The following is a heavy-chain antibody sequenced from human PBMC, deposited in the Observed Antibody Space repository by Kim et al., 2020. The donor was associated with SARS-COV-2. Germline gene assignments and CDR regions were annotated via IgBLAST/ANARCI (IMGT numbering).Heavy chain of an antibody. Sequence: GGSLRLSCAASGFTFSSYEMNWVRQAPGKGLEWVSYISSSGSTIYYADSVKGRFTISRDNAKNSLYLQMNSLRAEDTAVYYCASVRVATYYYYYGMDVWGQGTTVTVSS. CDR3: ASVRVATYYYYYGMDV. J-gene: IGHJ6*02. CDR1: GFTFSSYE. V-gene: IGHV3-48*03. CDR2: ISSSGSTI. D-gene: IGHD5-12*01.